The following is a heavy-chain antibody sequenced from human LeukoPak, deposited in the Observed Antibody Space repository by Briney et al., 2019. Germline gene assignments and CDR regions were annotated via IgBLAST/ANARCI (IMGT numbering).Heavy chain of an antibody. D-gene: IGHD4-17*01. CDR3: ARLRSPGYFDY. CDR1: GFTFSSYG. J-gene: IGHJ4*02. CDR2: IWYDGSNK. V-gene: IGHV3-33*01. Sequence: PGRSLRLSCAASGFTFSSYGMHWVRQAPGKGLEWVAVIWYDGSNKYYADSAKGRFTISRDNSKNTLYLQMNSLRAEDTAVYYCARLRSPGYFDYWGQGTLVTVSS.